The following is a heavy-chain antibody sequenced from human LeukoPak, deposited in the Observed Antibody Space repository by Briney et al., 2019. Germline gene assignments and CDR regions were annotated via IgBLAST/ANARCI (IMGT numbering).Heavy chain of an antibody. V-gene: IGHV1-46*01. Sequence: ASVKVSCKASGYTFTSYYMHWVRQAPGQGLEWMGIINPSGGSTSYAQKFQGRVTMTRDMSTSTVYMELSSLRSEDTAVYYCVRHIAVAGKPFDYWGQGTLVTVSS. J-gene: IGHJ4*02. CDR2: INPSGGST. CDR3: VRHIAVAGKPFDY. CDR1: GYTFTSYY. D-gene: IGHD6-19*01.